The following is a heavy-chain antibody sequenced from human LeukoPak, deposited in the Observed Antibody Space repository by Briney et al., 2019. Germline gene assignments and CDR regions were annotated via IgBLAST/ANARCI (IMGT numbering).Heavy chain of an antibody. Sequence: GRSMRLSWAASGFTFSVYTIHWVSQAPGKGLEWVAVMSSDGSNKYYADSVKGRFTISRDNSRNTMYLQMNSLRAEDTAVYYCARALSSGWSHAFDIWGQGTMVTVSS. CDR1: GFTFSVYT. D-gene: IGHD6-19*01. CDR2: MSSDGSNK. J-gene: IGHJ3*02. V-gene: IGHV3-30-3*01. CDR3: ARALSSGWSHAFDI.